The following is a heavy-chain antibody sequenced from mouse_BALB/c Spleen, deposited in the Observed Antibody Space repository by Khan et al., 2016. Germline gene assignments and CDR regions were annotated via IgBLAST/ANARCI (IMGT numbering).Heavy chain of an antibody. Sequence: QVQLKQSGTELAKPGASVKMSCKASGYTFTSYWMHWVKQRPGQGLEWIGYIKPHTGYTDYNQKFKDKTTWNADKSSSTAYMQLSSLTSEDSAVYYCARGDYWGQGTTLTVSS. CDR1: GYTFTSYW. V-gene: IGHV1-7*01. CDR2: IKPHTGYT. CDR3: ARGDY. J-gene: IGHJ2*01.